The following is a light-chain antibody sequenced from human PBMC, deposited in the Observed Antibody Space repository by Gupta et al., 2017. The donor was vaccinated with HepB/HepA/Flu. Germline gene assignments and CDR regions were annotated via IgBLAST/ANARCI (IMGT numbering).Light chain of an antibody. CDR3: QQSYSTPKCS. V-gene: IGKV1-39*01. Sequence: DIQMTHSPSSLSASLGDRVTITCRASQSISSYLNWYQQKPGKAPKLLIYAASSLQSGVPSRFSGSGSGTDFTLTISSLQPEDFATYYCQQSYSTPKCSFGQGTKLEIK. CDR2: AAS. J-gene: IGKJ2*04. CDR1: QSISSY.